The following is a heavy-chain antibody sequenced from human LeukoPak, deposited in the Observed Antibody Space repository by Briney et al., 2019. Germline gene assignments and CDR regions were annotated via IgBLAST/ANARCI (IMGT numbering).Heavy chain of an antibody. V-gene: IGHV3-15*05. CDR2: IKSKTDGGTT. CDR1: GFTFTNAW. Sequence: GGSLRLSCVASGFTFTNAWMSWVRQAPGKGLEWVGHIKSKTDGGTTDYSAPVKGRFIISRDDSEHTLYLQMNSLKTDDTAVHYCAKYDASVNFDYWGQGTLVTVSS. CDR3: AKYDASVNFDY. J-gene: IGHJ4*02. D-gene: IGHD3-16*01.